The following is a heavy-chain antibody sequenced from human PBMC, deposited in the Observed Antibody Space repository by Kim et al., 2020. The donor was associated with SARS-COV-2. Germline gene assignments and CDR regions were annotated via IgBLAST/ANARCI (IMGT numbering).Heavy chain of an antibody. CDR1: GFTFSTYA. D-gene: IGHD3-22*01. CDR3: AKDVRFSHFYDSSGYYHDY. CDR2: ISGSGGST. V-gene: IGHV3-23*01. Sequence: GGSLRLSCAASGFTFSTYAMSWVRQAPGKGLEWVSAISGSGGSTYYADSVKGRFTISRDNSKNTLYLQMNSLRAEDTAIYYCAKDVRFSHFYDSSGYYHDYWGQGTLVTVSS. J-gene: IGHJ4*02.